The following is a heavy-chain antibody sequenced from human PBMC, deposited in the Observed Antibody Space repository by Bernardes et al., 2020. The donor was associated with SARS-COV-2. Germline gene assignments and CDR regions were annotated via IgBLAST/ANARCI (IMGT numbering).Heavy chain of an antibody. CDR2: ISTGCSTK. V-gene: IGHV3-48*03. CDR1: GFTFSSSV. J-gene: IGHJ4*02. CDR3: AREYTYGFDS. Sequence: GGSLRLSCAASGFTFSSSVMNWVRQAPGKGLEWVSYISTGCSTKYYADSVKGRFTISRDNAKNSLYLQMNSLRAEDTAVYYCAREYTYGFDSWGQGTLVTVSS. D-gene: IGHD5-18*01.